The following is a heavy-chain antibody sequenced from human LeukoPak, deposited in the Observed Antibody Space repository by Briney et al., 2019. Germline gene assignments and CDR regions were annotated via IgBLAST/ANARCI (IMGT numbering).Heavy chain of an antibody. CDR3: ARGQGTVTTH. CDR1: GGSFSGYY. V-gene: IGHV4-34*01. D-gene: IGHD4-17*01. Sequence: SETLSLTCAVSGGSFSGYYWTWIRQPPGKGLEWIGEINHSGSANYTPSLKSRVTISLDTSKNQFSLKLSSVTAADTAVYYCARGQGTVTTHWGQGTLVTVSS. CDR2: INHSGSA. J-gene: IGHJ4*02.